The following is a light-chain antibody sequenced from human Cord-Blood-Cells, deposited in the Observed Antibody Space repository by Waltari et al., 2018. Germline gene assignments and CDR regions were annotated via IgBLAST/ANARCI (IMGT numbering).Light chain of an antibody. CDR1: QSVSRN. CDR3: QQYNNWPLT. J-gene: IGKJ4*01. Sequence: EIVMTQSPATLSVSPGERATLSCRASQSVSRNLAWYQQKPGQAPRLLIYGASTTATGIPARFSGSGSGTEFTHTISSLQSEDFAVYYCQQYNNWPLTFGGGTKVEIK. V-gene: IGKV3-15*01. CDR2: GAS.